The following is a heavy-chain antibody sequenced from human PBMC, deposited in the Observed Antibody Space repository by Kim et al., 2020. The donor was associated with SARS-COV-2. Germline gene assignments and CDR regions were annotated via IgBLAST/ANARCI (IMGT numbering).Heavy chain of an antibody. J-gene: IGHJ4*02. V-gene: IGHV3-21*01. CDR3: ARGWFGQVGDY. D-gene: IGHD3-10*01. CDR1: GFTFNTYT. CDR2: ITVSSTHI. Sequence: GGSLRLSCAASGFTFNTYTMDWVRQAPGKGLEWVSYITVSSTHIYYADSVEGRFTISRDNARNSVYLQMNSLRVDDTAIYYCARGWFGQVGDYWGQEARVRVSS.